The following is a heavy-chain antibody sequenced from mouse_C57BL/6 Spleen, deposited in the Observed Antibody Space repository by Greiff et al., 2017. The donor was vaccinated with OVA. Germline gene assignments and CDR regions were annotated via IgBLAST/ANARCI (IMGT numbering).Heavy chain of an antibody. CDR3: SRWLTGGAY. Sequence: EVQLQQSGAELVKPGASVKLSCTASGFNIKDYYMNWVKQRTEQGLEWIGRIDPEDGETKYATKFQGKATITADTSSHTAYLQLSSLTSVYTAVYYCSRWLTGGAYWGQGTLVTVSA. J-gene: IGHJ3*01. CDR1: GFNIKDYY. D-gene: IGHD4-1*01. V-gene: IGHV14-2*01. CDR2: IDPEDGET.